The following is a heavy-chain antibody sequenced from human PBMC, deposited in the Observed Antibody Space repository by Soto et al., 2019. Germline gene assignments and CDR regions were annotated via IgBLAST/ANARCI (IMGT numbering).Heavy chain of an antibody. CDR2: INPNSGGT. Sequence: VASVKVSCKASGYTFTGYYMHWVRQAPGQGLEWMGWINPNSGGTNYAQKFQGWVTMTRDTSISTAYMELSRLRSDDTAVYYCARDAVTDYYDSSGYPGYWFDPWGQGTLVTVSS. V-gene: IGHV1-2*04. J-gene: IGHJ5*02. D-gene: IGHD3-22*01. CDR1: GYTFTGYY. CDR3: ARDAVTDYYDSSGYPGYWFDP.